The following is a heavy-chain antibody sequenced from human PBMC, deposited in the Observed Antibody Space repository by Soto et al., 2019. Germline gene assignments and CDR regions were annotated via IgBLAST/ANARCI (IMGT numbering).Heavy chain of an antibody. D-gene: IGHD7-27*01. CDR1: GGSISSSSYY. Sequence: QLQLQESGPGLVKPSETLSLTCTVSGGSISSSSYYWSWIRQPPGKGLEWIGYIYYSGSTYYNPSLKSRVTISVDTSKNQFSLKLSSVTAADTAVYYCARDNWGLGSDYWGQGTLVTVSS. J-gene: IGHJ4*02. CDR3: ARDNWGLGSDY. CDR2: IYYSGST. V-gene: IGHV4-30-4*01.